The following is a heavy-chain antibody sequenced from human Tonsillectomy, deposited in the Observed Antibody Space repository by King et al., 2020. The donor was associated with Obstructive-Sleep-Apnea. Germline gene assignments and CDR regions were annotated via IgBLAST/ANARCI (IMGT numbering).Heavy chain of an antibody. V-gene: IGHV3-30*18. Sequence: VQLVESGGGVVQPGRSLRLSCAASGFTFSSYGMHWVRQAPGKGLEWVAVISYDGSNKYYADSVKGRFTISRDNSKNTLYLQMNSLRAEDTAVYYCAKKAPTVYGDSGIDYWGQGTLVTVSS. CDR1: GFTFSSYG. CDR2: ISYDGSNK. J-gene: IGHJ4*02. CDR3: AKKAPTVYGDSGIDY. D-gene: IGHD4-17*01.